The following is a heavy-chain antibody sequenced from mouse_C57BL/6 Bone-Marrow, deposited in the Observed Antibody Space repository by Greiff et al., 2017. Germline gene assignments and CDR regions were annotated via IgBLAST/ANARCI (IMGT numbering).Heavy chain of an antibody. CDR1: GYTFTSYD. D-gene: IGHD1-1*01. Sequence: LVESGPELVKPGASVKLSCKASGYTFTSYDINWVKQRPGQGLEWIGWIYPRDCHTKYNEKFTGKATFTVDTASTTASMELHSLTSEDSAVYFCARDYGSSYWYFDVWGTGTTVTLSS. CDR3: ARDYGSSYWYFDV. V-gene: IGHV1-85*01. CDR2: IYPRDCHT. J-gene: IGHJ1*03.